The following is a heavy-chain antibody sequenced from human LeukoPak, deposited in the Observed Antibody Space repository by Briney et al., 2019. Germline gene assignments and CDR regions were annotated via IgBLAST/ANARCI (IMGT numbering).Heavy chain of an antibody. J-gene: IGHJ3*02. CDR3: AIDQRTSSIKGAFDI. CDR2: ISASGGST. D-gene: IGHD2-2*01. CDR1: GFTFSSYA. V-gene: IGHV3-23*01. Sequence: PGGSLRLSCAASGFTFSSYAMTWVRQAPGKGLEWGSGISASGGSTYYAASVKGRFTVSRDKSRNTLSLQMDSLGAEDTAVYYCAIDQRTSSIKGAFDIWGQGTMVTVSS.